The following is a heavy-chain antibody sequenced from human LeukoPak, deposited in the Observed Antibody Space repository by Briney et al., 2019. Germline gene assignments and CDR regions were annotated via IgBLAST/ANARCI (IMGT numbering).Heavy chain of an antibody. CDR1: GFTFSSYN. Sequence: PGGSLRLSCVASGFTFSSYNMIWVRQAPGKGLEWVSSISTSSSYIYYADSLKGRFTLSRDNARNSLYLQMSSLRAEDTAVYYCARDFGARGWFDYWGQGTLVTVSS. V-gene: IGHV3-21*01. J-gene: IGHJ4*02. CDR2: ISTSSSYI. D-gene: IGHD3-10*01. CDR3: ARDFGARGWFDY.